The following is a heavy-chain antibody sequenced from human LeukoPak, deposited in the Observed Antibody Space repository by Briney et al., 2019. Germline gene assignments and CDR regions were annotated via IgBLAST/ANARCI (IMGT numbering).Heavy chain of an antibody. J-gene: IGHJ4*02. CDR1: GLTFSVYW. D-gene: IGHD3-22*01. CDR3: ARGPYYYDSTHFDY. CDR2: INSDGSST. V-gene: IGHV3-74*01. Sequence: PGGSLRLSCAASGLTFSVYWIHWVRQAPGKGLVWVSRINSDGSSTSNADSVKGRFTISRDNAKNTLYLQMNSLRAEDTAVYYCARGPYYYDSTHFDYWGQGTLVTVSS.